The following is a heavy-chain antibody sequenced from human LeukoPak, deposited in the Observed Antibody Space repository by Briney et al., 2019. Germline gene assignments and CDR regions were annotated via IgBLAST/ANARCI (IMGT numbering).Heavy chain of an antibody. V-gene: IGHV1-69*05. CDR2: IIPIFGTA. Sequence: GASMKVSCKASGGTFSSYAISWVRQAPGQGLEWMGGIIPIFGTANYAQKFQGRVTITTDESTSTAYMELSSLRSEDTAMYYCARDHRSGDAFDIWGQGTLVTVSS. CDR3: ARDHRSGDAFDI. J-gene: IGHJ3*02. D-gene: IGHD6-19*01. CDR1: GGTFSSYA.